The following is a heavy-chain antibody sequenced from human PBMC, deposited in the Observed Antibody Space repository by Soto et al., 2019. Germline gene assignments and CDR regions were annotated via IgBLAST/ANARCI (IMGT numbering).Heavy chain of an antibody. CDR3: ARTRGWFGDYYMDV. CDR1: GGCFSGYY. J-gene: IGHJ6*03. V-gene: IGHV4-34*01. CDR2: INHSGST. Sequence: PSETLSLTCAVYGGCFSGYYWSWIRQPPGKGLEWIGEINHSGSTNYNPSLKSRVTISVDTSKNQFSLKLSSVTAADTAVYYCARTRGWFGDYYMDVWGKGTTVTVSS. D-gene: IGHD3-10*01.